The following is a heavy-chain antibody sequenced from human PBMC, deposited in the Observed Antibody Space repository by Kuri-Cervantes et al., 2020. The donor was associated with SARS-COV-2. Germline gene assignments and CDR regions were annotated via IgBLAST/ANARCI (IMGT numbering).Heavy chain of an antibody. CDR1: GFTVSSNY. J-gene: IGHJ5*02. CDR3: ARLAVAGPEGRFDP. V-gene: IGHV3-53*04. D-gene: IGHD6-19*01. CDR2: IYSGGST. Sequence: GESLKISCAASGFTVSSNYMSWVRQAPGKGLEWVSVIYSGGSTYYADSVKGRFTISRHNSKSTLYLQMNSLRAEDTAVYYCARLAVAGPEGRFDPWGQGTLVTVSS.